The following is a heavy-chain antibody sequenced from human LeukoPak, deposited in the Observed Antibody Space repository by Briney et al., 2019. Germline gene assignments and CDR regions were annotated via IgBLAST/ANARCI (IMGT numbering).Heavy chain of an antibody. CDR1: GFTFSSYW. CDR2: IKQDGSEK. D-gene: IGHD3-10*01. J-gene: IGHJ1*01. CDR3: ARGPGVRGVIITLNLIAEYFQH. V-gene: IGHV3-7*01. Sequence: PGGSLRLSCAASGFTFSSYWMSWVRQAPGKGLEWVANIKQDGSEKYYVDSVKGRFTISRDNAKNSLYLQMNSLRAEDTAVYYCARGPGVRGVIITLNLIAEYFQHWGQGTLVTVSS.